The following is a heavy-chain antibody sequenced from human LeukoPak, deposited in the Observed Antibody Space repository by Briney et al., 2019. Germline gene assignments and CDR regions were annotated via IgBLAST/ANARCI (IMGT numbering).Heavy chain of an antibody. CDR2: IIPIFGTA. CDR3: ARGYFDPNWFDP. Sequence: GASVKVSCKASGGTFSSYAISWGRQAPGQGLEWMGGIIPIFGTANYAQKFQGRVTITTDESTSTAYMELSSLRSEDTAVYYCARGYFDPNWFDPWGQGTLVTVSS. D-gene: IGHD3-9*01. V-gene: IGHV1-69*05. J-gene: IGHJ5*02. CDR1: GGTFSSYA.